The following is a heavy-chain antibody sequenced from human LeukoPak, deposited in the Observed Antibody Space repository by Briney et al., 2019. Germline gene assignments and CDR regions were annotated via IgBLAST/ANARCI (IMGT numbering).Heavy chain of an antibody. Sequence: GGSLRLSCAASGFTFGDYYMSWIRQAPGKGLEWVSYISSSGSTIYYADSVKGRFTISRDNAKNSLYLQMNSLRAEDTAVYYCARSLLWYYYYMDVWGKGTTVTVSS. CDR2: ISSSGSTI. CDR1: GFTFGDYY. CDR3: ARSLLWYYYYMDV. J-gene: IGHJ6*03. V-gene: IGHV3-11*01. D-gene: IGHD3-16*01.